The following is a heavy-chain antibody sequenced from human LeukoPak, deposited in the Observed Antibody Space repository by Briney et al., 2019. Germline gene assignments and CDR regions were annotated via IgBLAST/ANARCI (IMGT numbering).Heavy chain of an antibody. V-gene: IGHV1-3*01. CDR3: ARDGSSSWFLTVYYYYGMDV. CDR2: INAGNGNT. J-gene: IGHJ6*02. D-gene: IGHD6-13*01. Sequence: ASVTVSCTASGYTFTSYAMHWVRQAPGQRLEWMGWINAGNGNTKYSQKFQGRVTITRDTSASTAYMELSSLRSEDTAVYYCARDGSSSWFLTVYYYYGMDVWGQGTTVTVSS. CDR1: GYTFTSYA.